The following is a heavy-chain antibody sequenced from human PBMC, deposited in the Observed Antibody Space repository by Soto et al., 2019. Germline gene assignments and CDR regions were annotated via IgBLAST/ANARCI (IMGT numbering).Heavy chain of an antibody. J-gene: IGHJ5*02. D-gene: IGHD5-12*01. CDR1: GFTFSSSA. Sequence: GGSLRLSCAASGFTFSSSAMSWVRQAPGKGLEWVSAINAGGDSTYYADSVKGRFTISRDNSKNTLYLQMNSLRAEDTAVYYCAKLGDIVATIIRFDPWGQGTLVTVSS. V-gene: IGHV3-23*01. CDR2: INAGGDST. CDR3: AKLGDIVATIIRFDP.